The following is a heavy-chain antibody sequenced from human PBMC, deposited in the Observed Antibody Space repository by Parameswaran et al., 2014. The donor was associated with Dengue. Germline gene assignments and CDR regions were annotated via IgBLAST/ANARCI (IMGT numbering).Heavy chain of an antibody. V-gene: IGHV4-34*01. J-gene: IGHJ6*02. CDR3: ARGSVRGAHYYYYYGMDV. CDR2: INHSGST. D-gene: IGHD3-10*01. Sequence: WIRQPPGKGLEWIGEINHSGSTNYNPSLKSRVTISVDTSKNQFSLKLSSVTAADTAVYYCARGSVRGAHYYYYYGMDVWGQGTTVTVSS.